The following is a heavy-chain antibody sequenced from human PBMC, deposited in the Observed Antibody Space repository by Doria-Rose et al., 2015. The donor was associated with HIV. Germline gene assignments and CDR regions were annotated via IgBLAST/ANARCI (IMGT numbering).Heavy chain of an antibody. V-gene: IGHV3-15*01. J-gene: IGHJ4*02. Sequence: GGGLVKPGGSLRLSCAVSGFTFSKAWMSWVRQAPGRGLEWIGRIKSTTDGGTIDYAAPVKDRFTISRDDSKNTLYLQMNSLKTEDTALYYCTTDAAVRPLDGYWGQGTLVTVSS. CDR2: IKSTTDGGTI. D-gene: IGHD6-19*01. CDR1: GFTFSKAW. CDR3: TTDAAVRPLDGY.